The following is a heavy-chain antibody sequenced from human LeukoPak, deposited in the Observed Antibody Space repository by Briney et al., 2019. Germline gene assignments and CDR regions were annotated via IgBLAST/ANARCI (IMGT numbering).Heavy chain of an antibody. CDR2: IRWDGSIT. D-gene: IGHD4-23*01. Sequence: PGGCLRLSCAAPGFTFDDSTMCWVRQTPGEGVGWVSVIRWDGSITYYVDSVKGRFTISRENSKNSLYLQMNNLRIEDTALYYCAKSGNGHAHFDYWGQGTLVTVSS. CDR1: GFTFDDST. J-gene: IGHJ4*02. CDR3: AKSGNGHAHFDY. V-gene: IGHV3-43*01.